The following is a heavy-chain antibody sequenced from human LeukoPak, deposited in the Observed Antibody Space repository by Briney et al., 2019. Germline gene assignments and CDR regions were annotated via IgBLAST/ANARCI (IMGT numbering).Heavy chain of an antibody. D-gene: IGHD3-22*01. CDR1: GFTFSSYA. CDR2: ISSNGGST. CDR3: ARERWGYYDSSGYEDAFDI. Sequence: GGSLRLSCAASGFTFSSYAMHWVRQAPGKGLEYVSAISSNGGSTYYANSVKVRFTISRDNSKNTLYLQMGSLRAEDMAVYYCARERWGYYDSSGYEDAFDIWGQGTMVTVSS. J-gene: IGHJ3*02. V-gene: IGHV3-64*01.